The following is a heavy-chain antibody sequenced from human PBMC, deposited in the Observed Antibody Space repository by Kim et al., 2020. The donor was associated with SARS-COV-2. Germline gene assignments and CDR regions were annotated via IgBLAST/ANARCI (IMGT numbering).Heavy chain of an antibody. V-gene: IGHV3-9*01. CDR2: ISWNSGII. J-gene: IGHJ2*01. CDR3: VKSAGGGSLAVAGLWYFDL. Sequence: GGSLRLSCTASGFTFGDYAMHWVRQVPGKGLEWVSGISWNSGIIGYADSVKGRFTISRDNAKKSLYLQMKSLRVEDTALYYCVKSAGGGSLAVAGLWYFDLWGRGTLVTVSS. CDR1: GFTFGDYA. D-gene: IGHD6-19*01.